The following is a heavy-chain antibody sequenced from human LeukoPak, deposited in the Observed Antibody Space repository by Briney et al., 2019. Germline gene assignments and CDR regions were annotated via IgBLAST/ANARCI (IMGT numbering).Heavy chain of an antibody. Sequence: GGSLRLSRAASGYTFRSYEMNWVRHAPGKGLEWVSYISSSSSTIYYADSVKGRFTISRDNAKNSLYLQMNSLRAEETAVYYCATLGIGYCSSTSCSRSDAFDIWGRGTMVTVSS. CDR3: ATLGIGYCSSTSCSRSDAFDI. D-gene: IGHD2-2*01. J-gene: IGHJ3*02. CDR1: GYTFRSYE. CDR2: ISSSSSTI. V-gene: IGHV3-48*01.